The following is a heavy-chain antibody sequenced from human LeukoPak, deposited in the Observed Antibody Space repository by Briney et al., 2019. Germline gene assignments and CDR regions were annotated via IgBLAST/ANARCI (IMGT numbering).Heavy chain of an antibody. CDR3: ARDRVGPNIGGMDV. Sequence: GGSLRLSCAASGFTVSSNYMSWVRQAPGKGLEWASVIYSGGSTYYADSVKGRFTISRDNSKNTLYLQMNSLRAEDTAVYYCARDRVGPNIGGMDVWGQGTTVTVSS. D-gene: IGHD1-26*01. CDR2: IYSGGST. V-gene: IGHV3-66*01. CDR1: GFTVSSNY. J-gene: IGHJ6*02.